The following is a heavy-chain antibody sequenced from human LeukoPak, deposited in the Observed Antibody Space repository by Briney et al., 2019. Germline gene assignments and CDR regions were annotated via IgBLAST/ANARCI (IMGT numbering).Heavy chain of an antibody. CDR1: GFTFSSYS. D-gene: IGHD1-26*01. CDR3: ARDPYSGSYGNYYYYFMDV. Sequence: GGSLRLSCAASGFTFSSYSMLWVRQAPGKGLEWVSYISSSSSTIYYADSVKGRFTISRDNAKNSLYLQMNSLRAEDTAVYYCARDPYSGSYGNYYYYFMDVWGKGTTVTISS. V-gene: IGHV3-48*01. J-gene: IGHJ6*03. CDR2: ISSSSSTI.